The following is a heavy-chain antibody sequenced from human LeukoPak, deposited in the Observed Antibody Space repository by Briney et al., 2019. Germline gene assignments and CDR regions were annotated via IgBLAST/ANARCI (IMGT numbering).Heavy chain of an antibody. CDR3: AREKLHSSTFGAFDI. D-gene: IGHD6-13*01. CDR1: GYSISNGYY. V-gene: IGHV4-38-2*02. CDR2: IYHSGST. Sequence: SETLSLTCTVSGYSISNGYYWGWIRQPPGQGLEWIGSIYHSGSTYYNPSLKSRVTISVDASKNQFSLKLSSVTAADTAVYYCAREKLHSSTFGAFDIWGQGTLVTVSS. J-gene: IGHJ3*02.